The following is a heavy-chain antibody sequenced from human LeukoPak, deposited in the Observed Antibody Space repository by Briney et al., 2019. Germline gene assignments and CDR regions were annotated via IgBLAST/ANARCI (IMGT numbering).Heavy chain of an antibody. V-gene: IGHV3-23*01. D-gene: IGHD6-19*01. CDR1: GFTFSSYA. J-gene: IGHJ4*02. CDR2: ISGSAGST. CDR3: AKAKGWLQIFDY. Sequence: GGTLRLSCAASGFTFSSYAMSWVRQAPGKGLEWVSTISGSAGSTYYADSVKGRFTISRDNSKSTLYLQMNSLRAEDTAVYYCAKAKGWLQIFDYWGQGTLVIVSS.